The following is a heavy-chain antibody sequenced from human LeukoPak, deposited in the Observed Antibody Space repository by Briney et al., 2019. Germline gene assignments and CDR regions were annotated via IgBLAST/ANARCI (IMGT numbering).Heavy chain of an antibody. Sequence: SETLSLTCAVYGGSFSGYYWSWIRQPPGKGLEWIGEINHSGSTNYNPSLKSRVTISVDTSKNQFSLKLSSVTAADTAVYYCARRLSPLFYYYYYYMDVWGKGTTVTVSS. CDR1: GGSFSGYY. CDR3: ARRLSPLFYYYYYYMDV. V-gene: IGHV4-34*01. D-gene: IGHD3-10*01. J-gene: IGHJ6*03. CDR2: INHSGST.